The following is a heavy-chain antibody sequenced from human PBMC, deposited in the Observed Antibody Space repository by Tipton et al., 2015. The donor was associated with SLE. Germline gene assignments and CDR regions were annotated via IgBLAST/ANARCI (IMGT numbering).Heavy chain of an antibody. CDR1: GFTFSSYS. D-gene: IGHD6-25*01. J-gene: IGHJ2*01. Sequence: SLRLSCAASGFTFSSYSMNWVRQAPGKGLEWVANIKQDGSEKYYVDSVKGRFTISRDNAKNSLYLQMNSLRAEDTAVYYCARDPGSGYFDLWGRGTLVTVSS. CDR2: IKQDGSEK. CDR3: ARDPGSGYFDL. V-gene: IGHV3-7*01.